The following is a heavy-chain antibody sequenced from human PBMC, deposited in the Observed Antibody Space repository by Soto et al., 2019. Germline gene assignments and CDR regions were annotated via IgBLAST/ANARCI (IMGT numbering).Heavy chain of an antibody. D-gene: IGHD4-17*01. CDR1: GGTFSSYT. CDR3: ARDQRPHYGDYSPFDY. Sequence: QVQLVQSGAEVKKPGSSVKVSCKASGGTFSSYTISWVRQAPGQGLEWMGGIIPIFGTANYAQKFQGRVTITADESTSTAYMELSSLRSEDTAVYYCARDQRPHYGDYSPFDYWGQGTLVTVSS. CDR2: IIPIFGTA. V-gene: IGHV1-69*01. J-gene: IGHJ4*02.